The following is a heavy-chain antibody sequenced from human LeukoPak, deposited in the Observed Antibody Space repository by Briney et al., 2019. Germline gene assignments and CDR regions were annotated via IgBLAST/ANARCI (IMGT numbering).Heavy chain of an antibody. V-gene: IGHV4-31*03. D-gene: IGHD4-17*01. CDR1: GGSISSGGYY. Sequence: SETLSLTCTVSGGSISSGGYYWSWIRQHPGKGLEGIGYIYYSGSTYYNPSLKSRVTISVDTSKNQFSLKLSSVTAADTAVYYCARGGAVTTSSWFDPWGQGTLVTVSS. CDR2: IYYSGST. J-gene: IGHJ5*02. CDR3: ARGGAVTTSSWFDP.